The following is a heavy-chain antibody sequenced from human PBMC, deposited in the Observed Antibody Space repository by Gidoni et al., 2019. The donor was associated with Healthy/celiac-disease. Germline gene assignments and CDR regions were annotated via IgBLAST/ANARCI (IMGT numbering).Heavy chain of an antibody. CDR1: GITSSDYY. Sequence: QVPLVESGGGLVKPGGSLRLSCAASGITSSDYYMSWIRQAPGTGLVWVAYMRSSSSYTNYADAVKGRFTISRDNAKTSLYLQMNSLIAEDTAVYYCARAQYYYGSGSDLMRRAFDIWGQGTMVTVSS. CDR3: ARAQYYYGSGSDLMRRAFDI. CDR2: MRSSSSYT. V-gene: IGHV3-11*05. J-gene: IGHJ3*02. D-gene: IGHD3-10*01.